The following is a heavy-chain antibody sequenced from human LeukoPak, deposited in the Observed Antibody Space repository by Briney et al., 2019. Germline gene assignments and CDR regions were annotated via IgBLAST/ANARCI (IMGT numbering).Heavy chain of an antibody. CDR1: GGSFSGYY. J-gene: IGHJ6*03. CDR3: ARTTEGYCSSTSCYGFSYSYYMDV. V-gene: IGHV4-59*01. CDR2: IYYSGST. D-gene: IGHD2-2*01. Sequence: PSETLSLTCAVYGGSFSGYYWSWIRQPPGKGLEWIGYIYYSGSTNYNPSLKSRVTISVDTSKNQFSLKLSSVTAADTAVYYCARTTEGYCSSTSCYGFSYSYYMDVWGKGTTVTISS.